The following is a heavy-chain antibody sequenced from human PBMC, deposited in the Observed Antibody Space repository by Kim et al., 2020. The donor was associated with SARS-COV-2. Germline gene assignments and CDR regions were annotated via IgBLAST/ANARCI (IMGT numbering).Heavy chain of an antibody. J-gene: IGHJ4*01. D-gene: IGHD3-22*01. CDR1: GFTFSSYA. CDR2: ISYDGSNK. CDR3: ARDRGGARGTMIRTDY. V-gene: IGHV3-30*04. Sequence: GGSLRLSCAASGFTFSSYAMHWVRQAPGKGLEWVAVISYDGSNKYYADSVKGRFTISRDNSKNTLYLQMNSLRAEDTAVYYCARDRGGARGTMIRTDYWG.